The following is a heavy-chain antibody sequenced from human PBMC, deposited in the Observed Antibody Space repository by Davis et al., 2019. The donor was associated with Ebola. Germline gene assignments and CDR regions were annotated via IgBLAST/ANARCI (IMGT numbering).Heavy chain of an antibody. CDR3: AREVTLGVTIDF. V-gene: IGHV3-72*01. J-gene: IGHJ4*02. Sequence: GESLKIPCDASGFVVSKHHMDWVRQAPGQGLEWVARARDRGSSYAKEYAASVRGRVTIPRDDSKNSVHLQMTNLKTGDTAMYYCAREVTLGVTIDFWAQGALVTVSS. CDR2: ARDRGSSYAK. D-gene: IGHD2-21*02. CDR1: GFVVSKHH.